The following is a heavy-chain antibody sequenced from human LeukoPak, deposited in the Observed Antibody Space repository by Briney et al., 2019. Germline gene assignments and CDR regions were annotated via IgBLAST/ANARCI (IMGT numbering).Heavy chain of an antibody. J-gene: IGHJ6*02. D-gene: IGHD2-2*01. V-gene: IGHV3-13*01. CDR3: ARGSCSSRSCYKRVNGLDV. Sequence: PGGSLRLSCAASGFTFSNYDMHWVRQAPGKGLEWVSAFHTAGDTHYSGSVKGRFATSRENAKNSFYLQMNNLRAGDTAVYYCARGSCSSRSCYKRVNGLDVWGQGTPVTVSS. CDR2: FHTAGDT. CDR1: GFTFSNYD.